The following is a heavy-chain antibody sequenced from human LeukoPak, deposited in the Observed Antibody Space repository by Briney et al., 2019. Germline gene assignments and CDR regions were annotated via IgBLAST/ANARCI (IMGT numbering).Heavy chain of an antibody. V-gene: IGHV7-4-1*02. Sequence: ASVKVCCKASGYTFTSYAMNWVRQAPGQGLEWMGWINTNTGNPTYAQCFTGRFVFSLDTSVSTAYLQISSLKAEDTAVYYCARDYCSGGSCYYFDYWGQGTLVTVSS. CDR1: GYTFTSYA. D-gene: IGHD2-15*01. CDR3: ARDYCSGGSCYYFDY. CDR2: INTNTGNP. J-gene: IGHJ4*02.